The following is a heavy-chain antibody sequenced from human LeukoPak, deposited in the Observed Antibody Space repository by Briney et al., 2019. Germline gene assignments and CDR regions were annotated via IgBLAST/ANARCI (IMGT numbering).Heavy chain of an antibody. V-gene: IGHV1-69*04. CDR1: GGTFSSYA. CDR2: IIPILGIA. J-gene: IGHJ3*02. Sequence: GASVKVSCKASGGTFSSYAISWVRQAPGQGLEWMGRIIPILGIANYAQKFQGRVTITAGKSTSTAYMELSSLRSEDTAVYYCRAASRSNRGFSFDIWGQGTMVTVSS. D-gene: IGHD2/OR15-2a*01. CDR3: RAASRSNRGFSFDI.